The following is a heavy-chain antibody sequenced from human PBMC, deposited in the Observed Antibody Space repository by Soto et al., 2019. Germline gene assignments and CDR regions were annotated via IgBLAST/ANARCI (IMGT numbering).Heavy chain of an antibody. CDR1: GGTFSSYA. CDR3: ARAGAYYYDSSGYYGEFDY. V-gene: IGHV1-69*05. J-gene: IGHJ4*02. CDR2: IIPIFGTA. D-gene: IGHD3-22*01. Sequence: ASVKVSCKASGGTFSSYAISWVRQAPGQGLEWMGGIIPIFGTANYAQKFQGRVTMTRNTSISTAYMELSSLRSEDTAVYYCARAGAYYYDSSGYYGEFDYWGQGTLVTVSS.